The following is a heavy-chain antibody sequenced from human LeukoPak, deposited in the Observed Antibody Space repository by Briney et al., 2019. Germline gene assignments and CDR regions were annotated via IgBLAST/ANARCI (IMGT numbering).Heavy chain of an antibody. J-gene: IGHJ4*02. V-gene: IGHV3-21*04. D-gene: IGHD5-18*01. Sequence: GGSLRLSCAAFGFTFSSYSMNWVRQAPGKGLEWVSSISSSSSYIYYADSVKGRFTISRDNAKNSLYLQMNSLRAEDTAVYYCASARGSNYGSLGDWGQGTLVTVSS. CDR1: GFTFSSYS. CDR3: ASARGSNYGSLGD. CDR2: ISSSSSYI.